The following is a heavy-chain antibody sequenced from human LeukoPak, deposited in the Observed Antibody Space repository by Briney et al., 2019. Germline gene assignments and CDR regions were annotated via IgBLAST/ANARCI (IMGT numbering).Heavy chain of an antibody. D-gene: IGHD3-3*01. CDR2: IYYSGST. V-gene: IGHV4-39*01. CDR3: ASFYDGYEYYYYYMDV. J-gene: IGHJ6*03. Sequence: SETLSLTCTVSGGSISSSSYYWGWIRQPPGKGLEWIGSIYYSGSTYCNPSLKSRVTISVDTSKNQFSLKLSSVTAADTAVYYCASFYDGYEYYYYYMDVWGKGTTVTVSS. CDR1: GGSISSSSYY.